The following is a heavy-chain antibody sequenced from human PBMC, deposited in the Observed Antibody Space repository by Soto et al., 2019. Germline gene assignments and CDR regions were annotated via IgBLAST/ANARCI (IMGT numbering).Heavy chain of an antibody. J-gene: IGHJ3*02. D-gene: IGHD3-10*01. CDR3: ARXXMXITMVRGGRNLTNDAFDI. CDR2: INHILST. Sequence: SETLSLTCAVYGGSFSGYYWIWIRQPPVNGLELIGEINHILSTNYNPSLKSRFTISVYTSKNHFSLKLISFAAAYTAVYYSARXXMXITMVRGGRNLTNDAFDIWGQGTMVTVSS. V-gene: IGHV4-34*01. CDR1: GGSFSGYY.